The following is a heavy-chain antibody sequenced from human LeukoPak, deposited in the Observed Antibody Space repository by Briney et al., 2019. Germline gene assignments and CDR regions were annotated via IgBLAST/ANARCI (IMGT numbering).Heavy chain of an antibody. D-gene: IGHD6-13*01. CDR3: ARATRIAAAGYNDAFDI. J-gene: IGHJ3*02. CDR1: GYTFTSYY. Sequence: ASVKVSCKASGYTFTSYYMHWVRQAPGQGLEWMGTINPSGGSTSYAQKFQGRVTMTRDTSTSTVYMELSSLRSEDTAVYYCARATRIAAAGYNDAFDIWGQGTMVTVSS. CDR2: INPSGGST. V-gene: IGHV1-46*01.